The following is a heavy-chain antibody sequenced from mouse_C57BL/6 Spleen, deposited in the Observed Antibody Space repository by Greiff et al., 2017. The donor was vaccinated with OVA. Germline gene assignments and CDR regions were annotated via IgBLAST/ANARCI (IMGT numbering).Heavy chain of an antibody. V-gene: IGHV5-9-1*02. CDR3: TRGDYSNYEGDAMDY. CDR1: GFTFSSYA. D-gene: IGHD2-5*01. CDR2: ISSGGDYI. Sequence: EVKVVESGEGLVKPGGSLKLSCAASGFTFSSYAMSWVRQTPEKRLEWVAYISSGGDYIYYADTVKGRFTISRDNARNTLYLQMSSLKSEDTAMYYCTRGDYSNYEGDAMDYWGQGTSVTVSS. J-gene: IGHJ4*01.